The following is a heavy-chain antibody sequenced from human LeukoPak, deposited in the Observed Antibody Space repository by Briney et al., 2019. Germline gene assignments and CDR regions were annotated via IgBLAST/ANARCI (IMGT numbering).Heavy chain of an antibody. D-gene: IGHD1-26*01. Sequence: GGSLRLSCAASGFSFSNYGMHWVRQAPGKGLEWVAVIWYDGSNKYYAESVKGRLTISKDNPKNTLYLQMNSLRAENTAVYYCAKEPYRGGSGPFDLWGRGTLVTVSS. CDR3: AKEPYRGGSGPFDL. J-gene: IGHJ2*01. CDR2: IWYDGSNK. V-gene: IGHV3-33*06. CDR1: GFSFSNYG.